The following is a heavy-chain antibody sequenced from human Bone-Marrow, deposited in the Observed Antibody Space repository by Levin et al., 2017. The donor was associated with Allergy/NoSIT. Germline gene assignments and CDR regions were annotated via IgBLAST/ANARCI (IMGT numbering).Heavy chain of an antibody. V-gene: IGHV3-66*01. CDR3: ARDWRVMGYSYGLDY. J-gene: IGHJ4*02. CDR2: IYSGGST. Sequence: QTGGSLRLSCAASGFTVSSNYMSWVRQAPGKGLEWVSVIYSGGSTYYADSVKGRFTISRDNSKNTLYLQMNSLRAEDTAVYYCARDWRVMGYSYGLDYWGQGTLVTVSS. CDR1: GFTVSSNY. D-gene: IGHD5-18*01.